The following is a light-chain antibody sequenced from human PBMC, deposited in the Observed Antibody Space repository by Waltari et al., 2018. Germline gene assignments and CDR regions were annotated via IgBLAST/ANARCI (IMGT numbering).Light chain of an antibody. CDR3: QQSYRAPRT. CDR1: QSISSF. CDR2: AAS. J-gene: IGKJ1*01. Sequence: DIQMTQSPSSLSASVGDRVTITCRASQSISSFLNWYQQKPGKAPKLLIYAASSLQSGVPLRFSGSGSGTDFTLTISSLQPEDFATYYCQQSYRAPRTFGQGTKVEIK. V-gene: IGKV1-39*01.